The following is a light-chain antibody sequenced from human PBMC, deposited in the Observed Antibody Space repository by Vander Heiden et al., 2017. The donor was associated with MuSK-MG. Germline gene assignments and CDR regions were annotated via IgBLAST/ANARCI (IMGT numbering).Light chain of an antibody. Sequence: EIVLTQSPGTLSLSPGERATLSCRANQSVSSSYLAWYQQKPGQAPRLLMYGASSRVTGIPDRFSGSGSGTDFTLTISRLEPEDFAVYYCQQDGTSPGTFGQGTKVEIK. CDR3: QQDGTSPGT. CDR1: QSVSSSY. CDR2: GAS. J-gene: IGKJ2*01. V-gene: IGKV3-20*01.